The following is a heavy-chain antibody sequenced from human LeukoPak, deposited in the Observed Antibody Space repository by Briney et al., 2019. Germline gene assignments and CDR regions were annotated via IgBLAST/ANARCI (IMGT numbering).Heavy chain of an antibody. V-gene: IGHV3-23*01. D-gene: IGHD6-13*01. Sequence: AGGSLRLSCAASGFTFSSYAMSWVRQAPGKGLEWVSAISGSGGSTYYADSVKGRFTISRDNSKNTLYLQMSSLRAEDTAVYYCAKKVYSSSWYFDYWGQGTLVTVSS. J-gene: IGHJ4*02. CDR1: GFTFSSYA. CDR3: AKKVYSSSWYFDY. CDR2: ISGSGGST.